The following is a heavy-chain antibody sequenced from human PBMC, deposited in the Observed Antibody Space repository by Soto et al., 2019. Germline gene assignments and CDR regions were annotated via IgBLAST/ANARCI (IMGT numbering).Heavy chain of an antibody. CDR2: ISAYNGNT. V-gene: IGHV1-18*04. J-gene: IGHJ4*02. CDR1: GYTFTDYG. Sequence: ASVKFSCKASGYTFTDYGVSWVRQAPGQGLEWMGWISAYNGNTNSPQKFQGRVTMTTDTSTTTAYMELRSLRSDDTAVYYCARDGLAVAGTVDYWGQGTLVTVSS. D-gene: IGHD6-19*01. CDR3: ARDGLAVAGTVDY.